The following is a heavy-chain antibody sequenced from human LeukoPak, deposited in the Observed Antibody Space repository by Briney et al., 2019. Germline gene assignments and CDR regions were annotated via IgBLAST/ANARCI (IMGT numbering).Heavy chain of an antibody. CDR1: GDSMSSNYYY. CDR2: VYFTGSP. J-gene: IGHJ6*03. V-gene: IGHV4-39*01. Sequence: SETLSLTCTVSGDSMSSNYYYWGWIRQPPGKGLEWIGAVYFTGSPYYNPSLKSRVTISVDTSETQFSLTLSSVTAADTAVYFCARHLVVPATTYYYYYMDVWGKGTTVTVSS. D-gene: IGHD2-2*01. CDR3: ARHLVVPATTYYYYYMDV.